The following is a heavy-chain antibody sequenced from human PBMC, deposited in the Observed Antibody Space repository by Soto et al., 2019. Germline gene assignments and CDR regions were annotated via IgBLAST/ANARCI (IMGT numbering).Heavy chain of an antibody. V-gene: IGHV3-23*01. J-gene: IGHJ4*02. D-gene: IGHD3-10*01. CDR1: GFPFSSYA. CDR2: ISGSGGST. Sequence: EVQLLESGGGLVQPGGSLRLSSAASGFPFSSYAMSWVRQAPGKGPYWVSAISGSGGSTYYADSVKGRFTISRDNSENTLYLEMNSLRDEDTAVYYCASGFLWFGELSVDYWGQGTLVTVSS. CDR3: ASGFLWFGELSVDY.